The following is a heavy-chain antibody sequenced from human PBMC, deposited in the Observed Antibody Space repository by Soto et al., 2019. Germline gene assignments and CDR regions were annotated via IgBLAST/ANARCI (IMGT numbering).Heavy chain of an antibody. V-gene: IGHV3-7*04. CDR1: GFTFSSYW. Sequence: GGSLRLSCAASGFTFSSYWMSWVRQAPGKGLEWVANIKQDGSEKYYVDSVKGRFTISRDNAKNSLYLQMNSLRAEDTAVYYCARDGPTKRRNWFDPWGQGTLVTVSS. CDR3: ARDGPTKRRNWFDP. J-gene: IGHJ5*02. D-gene: IGHD1-26*01. CDR2: IKQDGSEK.